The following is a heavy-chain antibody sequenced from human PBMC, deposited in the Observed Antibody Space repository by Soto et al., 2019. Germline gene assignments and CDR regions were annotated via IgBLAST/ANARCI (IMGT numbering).Heavy chain of an antibody. D-gene: IGHD2-2*01. CDR2: IYHSGST. CDR1: GYSISSGYY. CDR3: AVGYCSSTTCSREYFQH. V-gene: IGHV4-38-2*01. J-gene: IGHJ1*01. Sequence: QVQLQESGPGLVKPSETLSLTCAVSGYSISSGYYWGWIRQPPGKGLEWIGTIYHSGSTFHNPSLKSRVTISVDTSKNQFSLKLRSVTAADTAVYYCAVGYCSSTTCSREYFQHWGQGTLVTVSS.